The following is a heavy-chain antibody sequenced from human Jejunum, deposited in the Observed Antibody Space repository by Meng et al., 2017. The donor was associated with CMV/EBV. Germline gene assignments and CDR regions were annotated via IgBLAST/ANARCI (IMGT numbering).Heavy chain of an antibody. V-gene: IGHV4-30-4*01. J-gene: IGHJ5*02. D-gene: IGHD2-15*01. Sequence: QVKLQESGPGLVKPSQTLSLTCTVSGDSISSDYFWSWSRQPPGKGLEWIGYIYHGGSTDYNPSLRSRVTISVDTSKNQFSLKLSSVTAADTAVYYCKTYSSGGGLGSWGQGTLVTVSS. CDR1: GDSISSDYF. CDR3: KTYSSGGGLGS. CDR2: IYHGGST.